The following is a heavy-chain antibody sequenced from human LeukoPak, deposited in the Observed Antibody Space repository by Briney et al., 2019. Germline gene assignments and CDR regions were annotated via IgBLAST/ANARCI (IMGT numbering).Heavy chain of an antibody. J-gene: IGHJ4*02. CDR2: IYYSGTT. Sequence: PSETLSLTCTVSGGSISSSSYYWGWIRQPPGKGLDWIGSIYYSGTTYYNPSLKSRVTISVDTSKNQFSLNLSSVTAADTAVYYCARRRRGSSLFDYWGQGTLVTVSS. D-gene: IGHD1-26*01. V-gene: IGHV4-39*01. CDR1: GGSISSSSYY. CDR3: ARRRRGSSLFDY.